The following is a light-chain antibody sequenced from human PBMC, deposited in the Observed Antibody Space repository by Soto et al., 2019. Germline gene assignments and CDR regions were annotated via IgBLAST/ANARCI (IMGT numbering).Light chain of an antibody. V-gene: IGKV3-15*01. CDR3: QQYNSWPHT. CDR1: QSVSSN. CDR2: GAS. Sequence: EIVMTQSPATLSVSPGERATLSCRASQSVSSNLAWYQQKPGQAPRLLIYGASTRAAGIPARFSGSGSGTDFTLTISSLQSEDFEFNYCQQYNSWPHTFGEGTKLEIK. J-gene: IGKJ2*01.